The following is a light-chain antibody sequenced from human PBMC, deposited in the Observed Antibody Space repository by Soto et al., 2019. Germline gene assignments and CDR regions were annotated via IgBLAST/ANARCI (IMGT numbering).Light chain of an antibody. Sequence: DIQMTQSPSSLSASVGDRVTITCRASQSITSALNWYQQKPGKAPKLLIYAASSLQSGVPSRFSGSGSGTDFTLTVSSLLPEDFATYYCQQSYNTPFSFGPGTKVDIK. CDR2: AAS. V-gene: IGKV1-39*01. CDR1: QSITSA. J-gene: IGKJ3*01. CDR3: QQSYNTPFS.